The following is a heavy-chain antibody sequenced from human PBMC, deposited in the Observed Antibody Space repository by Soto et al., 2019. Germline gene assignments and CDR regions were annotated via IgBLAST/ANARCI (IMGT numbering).Heavy chain of an antibody. Sequence: PGGSLRLSCAASGFTFSNAWMSWVRQAPGKGLEWVGRIKSKTDGGTTDYAAPVKGRFTISRDDSKNTLYLQMNSLKTEDTAVYYCTTYYYYDSSGYQYDYWGQGTLVTAS. D-gene: IGHD3-22*01. J-gene: IGHJ4*02. V-gene: IGHV3-15*01. CDR3: TTYYYYDSSGYQYDY. CDR2: IKSKTDGGTT. CDR1: GFTFSNAW.